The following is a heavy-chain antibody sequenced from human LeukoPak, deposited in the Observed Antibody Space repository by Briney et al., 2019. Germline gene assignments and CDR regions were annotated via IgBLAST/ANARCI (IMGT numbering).Heavy chain of an antibody. D-gene: IGHD6-19*01. Sequence: ASVKVSCKASGYTFTSYDINWVRQATGQGLEWMGWMNPNSGNTGYAQKFQGRVTMTRNTSISTAYMELSSLRSEDTAVYYCALLQGGSGWYTGYFDYWGQGTLVTVSS. CDR3: ALLQGGSGWYTGYFDY. CDR2: MNPNSGNT. CDR1: GYTFTSYD. V-gene: IGHV1-8*01. J-gene: IGHJ4*02.